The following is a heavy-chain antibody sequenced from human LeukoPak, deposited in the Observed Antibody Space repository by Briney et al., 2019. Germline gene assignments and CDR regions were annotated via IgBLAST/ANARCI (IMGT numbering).Heavy chain of an antibody. Sequence: SETLSLTCTVSGGSISSYYWSWLRQPPGKGLEWVGYIYYSGSTNYNHSLKSRVTISVDTSKNQFSLKLSSVTAADTAVYYCARDTRLGDYDAFDIWGQGTMVTVSS. V-gene: IGHV4-59*01. CDR2: IYYSGST. J-gene: IGHJ3*02. CDR3: ARDTRLGDYDAFDI. D-gene: IGHD4-17*01. CDR1: GGSISSYY.